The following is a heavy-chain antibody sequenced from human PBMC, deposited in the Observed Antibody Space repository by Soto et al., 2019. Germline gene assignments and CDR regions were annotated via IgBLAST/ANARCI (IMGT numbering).Heavy chain of an antibody. CDR3: AKVRDLWFGEFKRWCCFDY. CDR1: GFTFSSYA. Sequence: GGSLRLSCAASGFTFSSYAMSWVRQAPGKGLEWVSAISGSGGTTYYADSVKGRFTISRDNSKNTLYLQMNSLRAEDTAEYYSAKVRDLWFGEFKRWCCFDYWGQGTLVTVSS. CDR2: ISGSGGTT. V-gene: IGHV3-23*01. J-gene: IGHJ4*02. D-gene: IGHD3-10*01.